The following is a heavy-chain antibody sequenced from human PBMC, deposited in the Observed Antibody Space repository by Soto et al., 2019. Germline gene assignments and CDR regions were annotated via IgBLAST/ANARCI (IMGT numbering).Heavy chain of an antibody. CDR2: INAGNGNT. D-gene: IGHD3-10*01. V-gene: IGHV1-3*01. Sequence: ASVKVSCKASGYTFTSYAMHWVRQAPGQRLEWMGWINAGNGNTKYSQKFQGRVTITRDTSASTAYMELSSLRSEDTAVYYCAISSQNTYYYGSGFYPLYYYYCYVMDVWGRGTSDT. CDR1: GYTFTSYA. CDR3: AISSQNTYYYGSGFYPLYYYYCYVMDV. J-gene: IGHJ6*02.